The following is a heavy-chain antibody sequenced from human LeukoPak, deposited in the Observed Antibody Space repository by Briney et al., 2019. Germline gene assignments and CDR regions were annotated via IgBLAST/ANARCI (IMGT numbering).Heavy chain of an antibody. CDR3: ARELCSSTSCYGRYYGMDV. Sequence: GRSLRLSCAASGFTFSSYAMHWVRQAPGKGLEWVAVISYDGSNKYYADSVKGRFTIFRDNSKNTLYLQMNSLRAEDTAVYYCARELCSSTSCYGRYYGMDVWGQGTTVTVSS. D-gene: IGHD2-2*01. CDR2: ISYDGSNK. V-gene: IGHV3-30-3*01. CDR1: GFTFSSYA. J-gene: IGHJ6*02.